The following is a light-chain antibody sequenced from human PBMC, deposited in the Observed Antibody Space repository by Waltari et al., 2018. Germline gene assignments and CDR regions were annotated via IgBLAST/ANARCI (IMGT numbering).Light chain of an antibody. Sequence: QSALTQPPSASGSPGESVTISCPGTSSAIGDYEYVSWYQQHPGKAPKLMIYEVINRPSGVPDRFSGSKSGNTASLTVSGLQAEDEADYYCCSYAGTNNFYVFGTGTKVTVL. V-gene: IGLV2-8*01. CDR1: SSAIGDYEY. J-gene: IGLJ1*01. CDR2: EVI. CDR3: CSYAGTNNFYV.